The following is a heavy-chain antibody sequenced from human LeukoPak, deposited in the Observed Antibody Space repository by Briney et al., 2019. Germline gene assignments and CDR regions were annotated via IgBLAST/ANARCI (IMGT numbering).Heavy chain of an antibody. V-gene: IGHV3-9*01. CDR3: AKTNSSSWYGFYYYYGMDV. CDR1: GFTFDDYA. D-gene: IGHD6-13*01. Sequence: GGSLRLSCAASGFTFDDYAMHWVRQAPGKGLEWVSGISWNSGSIGYADSVKGRFTISRDNAKNSLYLQMNSLRAEDTALYYCAKTNSSSWYGFYYYYGMDVWGQGTTVTVSS. J-gene: IGHJ6*02. CDR2: ISWNSGSI.